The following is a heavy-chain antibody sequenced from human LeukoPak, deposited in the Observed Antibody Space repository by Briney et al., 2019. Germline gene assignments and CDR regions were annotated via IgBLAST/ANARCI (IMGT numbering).Heavy chain of an antibody. J-gene: IGHJ5*02. CDR1: GGSISGSDYY. CDR2: VYYTGST. Sequence: PSETLSLTCTVSGGSISGSDYYWGWIRQPPGKGLEWIGYVYYTGSTSYNPSLRSRVTISGDTSKNQFSLKLSSVTAADTAVYYCTRRGGSSSSDWFDPWGQGTLVIVSS. D-gene: IGHD6-6*01. CDR3: TRRGGSSSSDWFDP. V-gene: IGHV4-61*05.